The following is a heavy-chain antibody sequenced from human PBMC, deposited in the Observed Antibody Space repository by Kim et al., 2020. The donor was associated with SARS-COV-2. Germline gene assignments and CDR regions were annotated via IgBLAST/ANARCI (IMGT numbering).Heavy chain of an antibody. V-gene: IGHV4-31*03. J-gene: IGHJ4*02. Sequence: SETLSLTCTVSGGSISSGGYYWSWIRQHPWKGLEWIGYIYYSGSTYYNPSLKSRVTISVETSKNQFSLKLSSVTAADTAVEYCARAGTIFGVVIAHFDYWGQGTLVTVSS. CDR2: IYYSGST. CDR3: ARAGTIFGVVIAHFDY. CDR1: GGSISSGGYY. D-gene: IGHD3-3*01.